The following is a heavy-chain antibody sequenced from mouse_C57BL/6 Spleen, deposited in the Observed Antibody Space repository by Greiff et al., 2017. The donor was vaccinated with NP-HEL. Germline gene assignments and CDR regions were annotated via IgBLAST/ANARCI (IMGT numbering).Heavy chain of an antibody. CDR1: GYTFTSYW. J-gene: IGHJ2*01. CDR2: IDPSDSET. V-gene: IGHV1-52*01. CDR3: ARGDYDYDREDY. Sequence: QVQLQQPGAELVRPGSSVKLSCKASGYTFTSYWMHWVKQRPIQGLEWIGNIDPSDSETHYNQKFKDKATLTVDKSSSTAYMQLSSLTSEDSAVYYCARGDYDYDREDYWGQGTTLTVSS. D-gene: IGHD2-4*01.